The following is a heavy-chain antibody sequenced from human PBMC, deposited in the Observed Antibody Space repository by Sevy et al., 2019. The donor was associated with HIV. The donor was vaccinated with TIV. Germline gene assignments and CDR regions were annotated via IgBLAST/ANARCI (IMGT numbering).Heavy chain of an antibody. J-gene: IGHJ4*02. CDR1: GFSFRSHW. CDR2: IKQDGNEK. CDR3: VRSIAATGKYYFNY. Sequence: GGSLRLSCAASGFSFRSHWMRWVRQAPEKGLEWVANIKQDGNEKNYVDSVKGRFTISRDNVKNSLYLQMNSLRAEDTAVYYCVRSIAATGKYYFNYWGQGTLVTVSS. D-gene: IGHD6-13*01. V-gene: IGHV3-7*01.